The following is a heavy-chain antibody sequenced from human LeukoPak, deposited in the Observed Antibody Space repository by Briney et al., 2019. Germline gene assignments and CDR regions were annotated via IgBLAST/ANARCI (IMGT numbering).Heavy chain of an antibody. V-gene: IGHV4-59*11. D-gene: IGHD2-8*01. CDR2: IYYSGST. J-gene: IGHJ4*02. Sequence: SETLSLTCTVSGGSISSHYWSWIRQPPGKGLEWIGYIYYSGSTNYNPSLKSRVTISVDTSKNQFSLRLSSVTAADTAEYYCARGRRRSCTNGVCYLFDYWGQGTLVTVSS. CDR1: GGSISSHY. CDR3: ARGRRRSCTNGVCYLFDY.